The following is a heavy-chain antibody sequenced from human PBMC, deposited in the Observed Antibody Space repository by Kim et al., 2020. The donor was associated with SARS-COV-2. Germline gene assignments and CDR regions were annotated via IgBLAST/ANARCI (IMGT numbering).Heavy chain of an antibody. CDR2: ISAYNGNT. Sequence: ASVKVSCKASGYTFTSYGISWVRQAPGQGLEWMGWISAYNGNTNYAQKLQGRVTMTTDTSTSTAYMELRSLRSDDTAVYYCARGALGDSSSWYYYYGMDVWGQGTTVTVSS. J-gene: IGHJ6*02. CDR1: GYTFTSYG. V-gene: IGHV1-18*01. CDR3: ARGALGDSSSWYYYYGMDV. D-gene: IGHD6-13*01.